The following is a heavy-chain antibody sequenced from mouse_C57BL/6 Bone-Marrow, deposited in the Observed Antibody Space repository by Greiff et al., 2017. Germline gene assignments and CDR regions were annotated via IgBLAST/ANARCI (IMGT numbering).Heavy chain of an antibody. V-gene: IGHV14-4*01. J-gene: IGHJ4*01. D-gene: IGHD2-1*01. CDR2: IDPENGDT. Sequence: EVQLQQPGAELVRPGASVKLSCTASGFNIKDDYMHWVKQRPEQGLEWIGWIDPENGDTEYASKFQGKATITADTSSNTAYLQLSSLTSEDTAVYYCTPIYYDAMDYWGQGTSVTVSS. CDR1: GFNIKDDY. CDR3: TPIYYDAMDY.